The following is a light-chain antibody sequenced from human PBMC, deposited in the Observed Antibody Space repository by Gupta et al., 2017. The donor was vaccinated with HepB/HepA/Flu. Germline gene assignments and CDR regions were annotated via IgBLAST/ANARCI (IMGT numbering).Light chain of an antibody. Sequence: QSALTQPAPVSGSPGQSITISCTGTTSDIGGDNYVSWYQQPPAKAPKLMIYDVGYRPSGISNRFSGSKSGNTAFLTIFVRQDEDDAYYYSSSDTSSSTRVFGGGTKLTVL. V-gene: IGLV2-14*01. CDR3: SSDTSSSTRV. CDR2: DVG. J-gene: IGLJ3*02. CDR1: TSDIGGDNY.